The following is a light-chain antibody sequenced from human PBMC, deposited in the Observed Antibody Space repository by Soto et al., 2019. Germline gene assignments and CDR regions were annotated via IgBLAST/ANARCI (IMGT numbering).Light chain of an antibody. CDR1: QTITSN. Sequence: EVVMTQSPATLSVSPGNTVTLSCRANQTITSNLAWYQQKPGQAPRLLIYGASTRATGIPVRFSGSGSGTEFTLTISSLQSEDFATYYCQKYNSAPLTFGGGTKVEIK. V-gene: IGKV3-15*01. J-gene: IGKJ4*01. CDR3: QKYNSAPLT. CDR2: GAS.